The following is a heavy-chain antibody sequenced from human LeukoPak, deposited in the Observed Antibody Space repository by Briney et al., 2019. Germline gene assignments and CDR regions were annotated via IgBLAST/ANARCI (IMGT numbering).Heavy chain of an antibody. D-gene: IGHD5-18*01. CDR2: IWYDGSNK. CDR3: ARGETTARFDP. V-gene: IGHV3-33*01. Sequence: PGGSLRLSCASSGFTFSTYGMHWVRQAPGKGLEGVAFIWYDGSNKYYADSVKGRFTISRDNSKNTLYLQMNSLRAEDTAVYYCARGETTARFDPWGQGTLVTVSS. J-gene: IGHJ5*02. CDR1: GFTFSTYG.